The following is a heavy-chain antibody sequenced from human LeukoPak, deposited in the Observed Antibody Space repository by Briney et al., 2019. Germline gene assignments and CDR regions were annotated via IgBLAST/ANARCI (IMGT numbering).Heavy chain of an antibody. D-gene: IGHD6-13*01. V-gene: IGHV4-39*07. Sequence: PSETLSLTCTVSGGSIGSSDSFWGWIRQPPGKGLEWIGSIYYSGTTYYNPSLKSRVTISVDKSKNQFSLKLSSVTAADTAVYFCARDSSSWLDYFDYWGQGTLVTVSS. CDR1: GGSIGSSDSF. J-gene: IGHJ4*02. CDR3: ARDSSSWLDYFDY. CDR2: IYYSGTT.